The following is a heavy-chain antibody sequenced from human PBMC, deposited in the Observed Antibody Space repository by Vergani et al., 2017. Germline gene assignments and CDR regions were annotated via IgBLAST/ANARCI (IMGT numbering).Heavy chain of an antibody. Sequence: EVQLVQSGAEVKKPGESLKISCKGSGYSFTSYWIGRVRQMPGKGLEGMGIIYPGDSDTRYSPSFQGQVTISADKSISTAYLQWSSLKASDTAMYYCAIPASCYYYGDEYYFDYWGQGTLVTVSS. CDR1: GYSFTSYW. V-gene: IGHV5-51*01. J-gene: IGHJ4*02. CDR3: AIPASCYYYGDEYYFDY. CDR2: IYPGDSDT. D-gene: IGHD3-22*01.